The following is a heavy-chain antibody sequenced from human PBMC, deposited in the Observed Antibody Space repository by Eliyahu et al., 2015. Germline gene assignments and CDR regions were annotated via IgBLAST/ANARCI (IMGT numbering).Heavy chain of an antibody. D-gene: IGHD4-17*01. CDR2: LWFDGTNK. V-gene: IGHV3-33*01. J-gene: IGHJ4*02. Sequence: QVQLLQSGGGVVQSGRSLRLSCAASGFTFSXYAMHWVRQTPGKGLEWVASLWFDGTNKNYADLVQGRFTISRDDITETLSLQMDSLRVEDTAVYYCARPSSPTPDFGEYYFDLWGQGTLVSVSS. CDR1: GFTFSXYA. CDR3: ARPSSPTPDFGEYYFDL.